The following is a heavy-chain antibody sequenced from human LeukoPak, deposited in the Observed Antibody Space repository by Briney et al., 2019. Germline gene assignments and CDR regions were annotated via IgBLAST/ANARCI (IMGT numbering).Heavy chain of an antibody. J-gene: IGHJ4*02. D-gene: IGHD3-10*01. Sequence: PSETLSLTCTVSGGSVTSGSYYWSWIRQPPGKGLEWIGYIYDDGSTKYKPSLKSRVTISADTSKNHFSLKLKSATAADTAVYLCARGFYRFGERLIDYWGQGILVTVSS. CDR1: GGSVTSGSYY. CDR2: IYDDGST. CDR3: ARGFYRFGERLIDY. V-gene: IGHV4-61*03.